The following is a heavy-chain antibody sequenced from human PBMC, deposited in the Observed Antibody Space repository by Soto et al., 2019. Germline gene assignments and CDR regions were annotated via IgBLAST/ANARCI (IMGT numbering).Heavy chain of an antibody. J-gene: IGHJ5*02. CDR2: IIPIFGTA. Sequence: SVKVSCKASGGTFSSYAISWVRQAPRQGLEWMGGIIPIFGTANYAQKFQGRVTITADESTSTAYMELSSLRSEDTAVYYCASAGAYCGGDCPPWGQGTLVTVSS. D-gene: IGHD2-21*02. CDR3: ASAGAYCGGDCPP. V-gene: IGHV1-69*13. CDR1: GGTFSSYA.